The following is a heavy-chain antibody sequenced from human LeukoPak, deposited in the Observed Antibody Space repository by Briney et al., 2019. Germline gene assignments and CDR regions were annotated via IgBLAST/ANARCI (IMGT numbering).Heavy chain of an antibody. CDR1: GFTFRNYV. CDR3: ATFPYCSSTSCPPLG. CDR2: ISDGGGST. D-gene: IGHD2-2*01. V-gene: IGHV3-23*01. J-gene: IGHJ4*02. Sequence: GGSLRPSCAASGFTFRNYVMNWVRQAPGKGLEWVSAISDGGGSTYYADPVTGRFTISRDNSKNTLYLQMDSLRAEDTAVFYCATFPYCSSTSCPPLGWGQGTLVPVSS.